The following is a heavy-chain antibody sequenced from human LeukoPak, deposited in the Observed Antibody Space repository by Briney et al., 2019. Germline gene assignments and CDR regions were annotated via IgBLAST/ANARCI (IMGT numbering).Heavy chain of an antibody. CDR2: IIPIFGTA. CDR1: GGTFSIYA. J-gene: IGHJ4*02. Sequence: ASVKVSCKASGGTFSIYAISWVRQAPGQGLEWMGRIIPIFGTANYAQKFQGRVTITTDESTSTAYMELSSLRSEDTAVYYCARASPGYNWSSDYFDYWGQGTLVTVSS. CDR3: ARASPGYNWSSDYFDY. D-gene: IGHD1-20*01. V-gene: IGHV1-69*05.